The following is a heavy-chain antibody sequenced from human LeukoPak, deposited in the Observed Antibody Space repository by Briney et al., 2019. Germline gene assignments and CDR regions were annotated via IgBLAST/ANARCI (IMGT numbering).Heavy chain of an antibody. CDR3: AREYYFYHMDG. CDR2: ISSSSSNI. V-gene: IGHV3-48*01. Sequence: AGGSLTLSCQPSGFTFSSFRMYWVRQAPGKGRGWVSYISSSSSNIYYADSVKGRFTISRDNAKNSFYLQMNSLRAEDTAVYYCAREYYFYHMDGWGEGTTVTVSS. J-gene: IGHJ6*03. CDR1: GFTFSSFR.